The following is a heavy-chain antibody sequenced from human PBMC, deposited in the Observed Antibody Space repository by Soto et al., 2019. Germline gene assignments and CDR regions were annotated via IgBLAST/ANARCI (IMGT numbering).Heavy chain of an antibody. J-gene: IGHJ4*02. CDR2: IDPSDSQT. CDR3: ARQIYDSDTGPNFQYYFDS. V-gene: IGHV5-10-1*01. CDR1: GYSFAGYW. Sequence: XDSLTISRKGSGYSFAGYWITWVRQKPGKGLEWMGRIDPSDSQTYYSPSFRGHVTTSVTKSITTVFLQWSSLRASDTAMYYCARQIYDSDTGPNFQYYFDSWGQGTPVTVSS. D-gene: IGHD3-22*01.